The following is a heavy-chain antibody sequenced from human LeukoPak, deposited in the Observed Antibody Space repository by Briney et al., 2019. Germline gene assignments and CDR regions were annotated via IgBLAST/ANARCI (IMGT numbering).Heavy chain of an antibody. CDR1: GYTFTSYA. J-gene: IGHJ4*02. CDR3: ARDRTRGTMIVVMYYFDY. CDR2: INPSGGST. D-gene: IGHD3-22*01. V-gene: IGHV1-46*01. Sequence: ASVKVSCKASGYTFTSYAMHWVRQAPGQGLEWMGIINPSGGSTSYAQKFQGRVTMTRDTSTSTVYMELSSLRSEDTAVYYCARDRTRGTMIVVMYYFDYWGQGTLVTVSS.